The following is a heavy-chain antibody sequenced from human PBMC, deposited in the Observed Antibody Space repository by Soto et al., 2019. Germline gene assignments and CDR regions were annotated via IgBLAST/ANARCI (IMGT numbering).Heavy chain of an antibody. J-gene: IGHJ6*02. V-gene: IGHV5-51*01. Sequence: GESLKISCKGSGYSFTSYWIGWVRQMPGKGLEWMGIIYPGDSDTRYSPSFQGQVTISADKSISTAYLQWSSLKASDTAMYHCARLFSGYDHYYYYYGMDVWGQGTTVTVSS. D-gene: IGHD5-12*01. CDR2: IYPGDSDT. CDR1: GYSFTSYW. CDR3: ARLFSGYDHYYYYYGMDV.